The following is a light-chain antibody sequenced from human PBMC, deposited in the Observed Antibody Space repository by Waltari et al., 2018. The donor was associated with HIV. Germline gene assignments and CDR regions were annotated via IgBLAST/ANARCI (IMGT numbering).Light chain of an antibody. V-gene: IGLV2-8*01. J-gene: IGLJ1*01. CDR1: SSDLGAYNY. CDR3: SSYAGSNNPYV. CDR2: DVS. Sequence: QTALTQPPSASGSPGQSVTISCTGTSSDLGAYNYVSWYQQHPDKAPKLMIYDVSKRPSGVPDRFSGSKSGNTASLTVSGLQAEDEADYYCSSYAGSNNPYVFGTGTKVPVL.